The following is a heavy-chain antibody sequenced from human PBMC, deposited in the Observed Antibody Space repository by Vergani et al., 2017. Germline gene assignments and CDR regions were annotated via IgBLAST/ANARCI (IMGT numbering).Heavy chain of an antibody. CDR3: ARDGSGSYYNGPTGWFDP. CDR2: IIPIFGTA. V-gene: IGHV1-69*13. D-gene: IGHD3-10*01. CDR1: GGTFSSYA. Sequence: QVQLVQSGAEVKKPGSSVKVSCKASGGTFSSYAISWVRQAPGQGLEWMGRIIPIFGTANYAQKFQGRVTITAGESTSTAYMELSSLRSEDTAVYYCARDGSGSYYNGPTGWFDPWGQGTLVTVSS. J-gene: IGHJ5*02.